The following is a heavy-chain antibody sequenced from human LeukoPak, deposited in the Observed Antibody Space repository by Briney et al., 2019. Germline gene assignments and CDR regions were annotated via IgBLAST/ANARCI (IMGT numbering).Heavy chain of an antibody. V-gene: IGHV4-34*01. J-gene: IGHJ5*02. CDR1: GRSFSGYY. Sequence: SETLSLTCAVYGRSFSGYYWSWIRQPPGKGLEWIGEINHSGSTNYNPPLKSRVTISVDTSKNQFSLKLSSVTAADTAVYYCARGLIVVVPAAIFRWFDPWGQGTLVTVSS. CDR3: ARGLIVVVPAAIFRWFDP. D-gene: IGHD2-2*01. CDR2: INHSGST.